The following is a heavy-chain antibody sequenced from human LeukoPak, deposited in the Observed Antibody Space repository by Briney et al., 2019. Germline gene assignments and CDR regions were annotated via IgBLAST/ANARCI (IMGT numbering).Heavy chain of an antibody. J-gene: IGHJ4*02. V-gene: IGHV4-61*01. CDR2: IYYSGST. CDR1: GYSISSGYY. D-gene: IGHD6-19*01. CDR3: ARLGEQWLASFDY. Sequence: PSETLSLTCAVSGYSISSGYYWGWIRQPPGKGLEWIGYIYYSGSTNYNPSLKSRVTISVDTSKNQFSLKLSSVTAADTAVYYCARLGEQWLASFDYWGQGTLVTVSS.